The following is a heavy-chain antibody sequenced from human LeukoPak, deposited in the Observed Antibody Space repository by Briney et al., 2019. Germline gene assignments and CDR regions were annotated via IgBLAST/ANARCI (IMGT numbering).Heavy chain of an antibody. J-gene: IGHJ5*02. Sequence: ASVKVSCKASGYTFTSYDINWVRQATGQGLEWMGWMNPNSGNTGYAQKFQGRVTMTRNTSISTAHMELSSLRSEDTAVYYCARLSITIFGVAFDPWGQGTLVTVSS. V-gene: IGHV1-8*01. CDR3: ARLSITIFGVAFDP. CDR2: MNPNSGNT. CDR1: GYTFTSYD. D-gene: IGHD3-3*01.